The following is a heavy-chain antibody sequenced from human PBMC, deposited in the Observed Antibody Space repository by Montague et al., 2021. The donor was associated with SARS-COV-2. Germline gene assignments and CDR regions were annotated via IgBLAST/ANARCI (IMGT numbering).Heavy chain of an antibody. CDR2: IYHSGNT. J-gene: IGHJ2*01. V-gene: IGHV4-59*01. Sequence: SETLSLTCTVSGGSISGYDWSWIRQPPGKGMEWIGYIYHSGNTKYNPSLKSRVSTSADTSKNQYSLRLSSVTAADTAVYYCARENRIELWQTNWYFGLWGRGTLVTVSS. CDR1: GGSISGYD. CDR3: ARENRIELWQTNWYFGL. D-gene: IGHD5-18*01.